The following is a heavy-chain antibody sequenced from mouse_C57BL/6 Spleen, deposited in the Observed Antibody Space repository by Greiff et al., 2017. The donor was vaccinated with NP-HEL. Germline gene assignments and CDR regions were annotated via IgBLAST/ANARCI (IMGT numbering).Heavy chain of an antibody. D-gene: IGHD1-1*01. Sequence: EVQLQQSGPGLVKPSQSLSLTCSVTGYSITSGYYWNWIRQFPGNKLEWMGYISYDGSNNYNPSLKNRISITRDTSKNQFFLKLNSVTTEDTATYYCARTLSTVVGLDYWGQGTTLTVSS. J-gene: IGHJ2*01. V-gene: IGHV3-6*01. CDR1: GYSITSGYY. CDR2: ISYDGSN. CDR3: ARTLSTVVGLDY.